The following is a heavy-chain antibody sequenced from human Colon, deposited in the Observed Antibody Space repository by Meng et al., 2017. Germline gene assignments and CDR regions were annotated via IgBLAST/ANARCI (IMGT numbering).Heavy chain of an antibody. CDR1: GYTFTGYY. V-gene: IGHV1-2*06. J-gene: IGHJ4*02. D-gene: IGHD2-21*02. CDR3: ARDRPLTGDFSDY. CDR2: INPNSGGT. Sequence: ASVKVSCKASGYTFTGYYMHWVRQAPGQGLDWMGRINPNSGGTNYAQKFQGRVTMTRDTSISTAYMELSRLRSDDTAVYYCARDRPLTGDFSDYWGQGTLVTVSS.